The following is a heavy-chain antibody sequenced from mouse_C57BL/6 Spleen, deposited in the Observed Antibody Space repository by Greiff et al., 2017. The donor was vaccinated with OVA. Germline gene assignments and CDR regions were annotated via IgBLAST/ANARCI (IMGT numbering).Heavy chain of an antibody. CDR1: GFTFSSYA. CDR2: ISDGGSYT. J-gene: IGHJ2*01. V-gene: IGHV5-4*03. Sequence: EVMLVESGGGLVKPGGSLKLSCAASGFTFSSYAMSWVRQTPEKRLEWVGTISDGGSYTYYPANVKGRFTISRDNAKNNLYLQMSHLKSEDTAMYYCARGVYDEGFDYWGQGTTLTVSS. CDR3: ARGVYDEGFDY. D-gene: IGHD2-12*01.